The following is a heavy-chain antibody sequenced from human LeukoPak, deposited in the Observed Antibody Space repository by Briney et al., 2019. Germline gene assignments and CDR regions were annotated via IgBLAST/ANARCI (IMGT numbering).Heavy chain of an antibody. CDR1: GFTFSRYG. CDR3: AREQTSSSPAPLGC. CDR2: IWYGGSNE. D-gene: IGHD2-15*01. J-gene: IGHJ4*02. Sequence: PGGSLSLSCTASGFTFSRYGMHWVRQGPGKGLEWAATIWYGGSNEYYAASVKGRFTISRDNSKNTLFLKMNTLRADDTAVYYCAREQTSSSPAPLGCWGQGALGPVS. V-gene: IGHV3-33*01.